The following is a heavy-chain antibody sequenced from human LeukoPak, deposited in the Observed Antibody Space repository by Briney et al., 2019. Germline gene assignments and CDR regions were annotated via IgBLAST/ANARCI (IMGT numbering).Heavy chain of an antibody. CDR1: GFTFSSYE. CDR3: ARELTQWLTGGSAYYFDY. CDR2: ISSSGSTI. D-gene: IGHD6-19*01. Sequence: GGSLRLSCAASGFTFSSYEMNWVRQAPGKGLEWVSYISSSGSTIYYADSVKGRFTISRDNAKNSLYLQMSSLRAEDTAVYYCARELTQWLTGGSAYYFDYWGQGTLVTVSS. V-gene: IGHV3-48*03. J-gene: IGHJ4*02.